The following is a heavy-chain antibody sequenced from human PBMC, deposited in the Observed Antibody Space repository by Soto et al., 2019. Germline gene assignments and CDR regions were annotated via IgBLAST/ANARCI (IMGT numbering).Heavy chain of an antibody. J-gene: IGHJ5*02. CDR1: GGTFSSYA. CDR2: IIPIFGTA. CDR3: ARLYYDFWSGYSQYNWFDH. Sequence: QVQLVQSGAEVKKPGSSVKVSCKASGGTFSSYAISWVRQAPGQGLEWMGGIIPIFGTANYAQKFQGRVKITADESTSTDYMELSSLRSEDTAVYYCARLYYDFWSGYSQYNWFDHWGQGTLVTVSS. V-gene: IGHV1-69*01. D-gene: IGHD3-3*01.